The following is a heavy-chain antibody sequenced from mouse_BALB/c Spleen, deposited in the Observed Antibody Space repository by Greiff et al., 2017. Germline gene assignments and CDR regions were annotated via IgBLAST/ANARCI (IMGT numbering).Heavy chain of an antibody. CDR1: GYTFTSFW. CDR2: INPSNGGT. J-gene: IGHJ3*01. V-gene: IGHV1S16*01. CDR3: TIGDGNYVDTFAY. D-gene: IGHD2-1*01. Sequence: VQLKESGAELVKPGASGKLSFKASGYTFTSFWLHWVKLWPGQGFAWIGEINPSNGGTNYNEKFKRKATLTVDKSSSTDYMQLSSLTSEDSAVYYCTIGDGNYVDTFAYWGQGTLVTVSA.